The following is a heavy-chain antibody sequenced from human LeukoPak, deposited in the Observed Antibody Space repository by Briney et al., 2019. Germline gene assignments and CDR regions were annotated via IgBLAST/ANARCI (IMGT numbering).Heavy chain of an antibody. J-gene: IGHJ6*02. CDR3: ARNSSSWFYYFYGMDV. CDR2: SSAYNDNT. V-gene: IGHV1-18*01. CDR1: GYIFTNFG. Sequence: ASVKVSFKSSGYIFTNFGISWVRQAPGQGLEWMGWSSAYNDNTNYAQNLQGRLTMTTDTSTSTAYMELRSLRSDDTAVYYCARNSSSWFYYFYGMDVWGQGTTVTVSS. D-gene: IGHD6-13*01.